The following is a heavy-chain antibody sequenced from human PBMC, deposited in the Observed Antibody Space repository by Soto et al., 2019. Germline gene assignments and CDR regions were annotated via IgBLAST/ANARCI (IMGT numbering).Heavy chain of an antibody. V-gene: IGHV3-13*01. Sequence: GGSLRLSCAASGFTFSSYDMHWVRQATGKGLEWVSAIGTAGDTYYPGSVKGRFTISRENAKNSLYLQMNSLRAGDTAVYYCARVRVTTTAYYFDYWGQGTLVTAPQ. D-gene: IGHD4-17*01. CDR3: ARVRVTTTAYYFDY. J-gene: IGHJ4*02. CDR2: IGTAGDT. CDR1: GFTFSSYD.